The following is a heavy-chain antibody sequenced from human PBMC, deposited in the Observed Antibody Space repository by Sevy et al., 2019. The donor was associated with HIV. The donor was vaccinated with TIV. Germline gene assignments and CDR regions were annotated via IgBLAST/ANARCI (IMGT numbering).Heavy chain of an antibody. V-gene: IGHV3-21*06. CDR1: GFTFITYN. J-gene: IGHJ4*02. D-gene: IGHD1-26*01. Sequence: GESLKISCAASGFTFITYNMNWVRQAPGKGLEWVASISGSSNYIYYAESLKGRFIISRDNTRDTLFLQMNSLRADDTAVYYCARGPPDGSYDYFNSWGQGTLVTVSS. CDR2: ISGSSNYI. CDR3: ARGPPDGSYDYFNS.